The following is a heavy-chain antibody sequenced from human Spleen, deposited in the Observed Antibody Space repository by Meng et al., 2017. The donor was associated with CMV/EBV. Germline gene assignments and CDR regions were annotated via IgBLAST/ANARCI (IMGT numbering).Heavy chain of an antibody. CDR3: ARGAFNDFWSGLPHYN. CDR2: IIPIFGTP. Sequence: SVKVSCKASGGTFSSYSISWVRQAPGQGLEWVGLIIPIFGTPNFAQRFQGRVTITTDKSTSTAYMELSSLRSEDTAVYYCARGAFNDFWSGLPHYNWGQGTLVTVSS. CDR1: GGTFSSYS. D-gene: IGHD3-3*01. V-gene: IGHV1-69*05. J-gene: IGHJ4*02.